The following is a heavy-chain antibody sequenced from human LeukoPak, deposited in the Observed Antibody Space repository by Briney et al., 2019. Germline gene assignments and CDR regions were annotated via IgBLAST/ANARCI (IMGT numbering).Heavy chain of an antibody. CDR3: AKDGGHLASPNDYYYYMDV. CDR2: IYYGGST. J-gene: IGHJ6*03. Sequence: GGSLRLSCAVSGFTVSSNYMSWVRQAPGKGLEWVSIIYYGGSTYYADSVRGRFTISRDNSKNTLYLQMNSLRAEDTAVYYCAKDGGHLASPNDYYYYMDVWGKGTTVTVSS. V-gene: IGHV3-53*01. D-gene: IGHD3-16*01. CDR1: GFTVSSNY.